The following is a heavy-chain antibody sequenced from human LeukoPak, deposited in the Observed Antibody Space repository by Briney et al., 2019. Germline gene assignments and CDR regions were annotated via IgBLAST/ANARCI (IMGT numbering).Heavy chain of an antibody. CDR3: ARQGGLTRDDAFDI. D-gene: IGHD3-16*01. Sequence: GGSLRLSCEASSLTFSKYWMTWVRQAPGRGLEWVSGINWNGGSTAYADSVKGRFSISRDNAKNSLYLQMNSLRAEDTALYHCARQGGLTRDDAFDIWGQGTMVTVSS. CDR1: SLTFSKYW. CDR2: INWNGGST. V-gene: IGHV3-20*01. J-gene: IGHJ3*02.